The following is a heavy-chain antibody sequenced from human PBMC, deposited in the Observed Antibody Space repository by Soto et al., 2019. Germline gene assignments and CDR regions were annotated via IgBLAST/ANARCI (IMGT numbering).Heavy chain of an antibody. CDR3: AISDGYHFHLVDS. V-gene: IGHV1-8*01. D-gene: IGHD2-21*01. CDR1: GYTFATYD. J-gene: IGHJ4*02. CDR2: MNPNTGNT. Sequence: QVQLVQSGDEVKTPGASVKVSCKASGYTFATYDINWVRQAPGQGLEWMGWMNPNTGNTGYAQKFQGRITMTRDTALRVAQMKLSSLRNEDTAVYSWAISDGYHFHLVDSWGEGTLVTVS.